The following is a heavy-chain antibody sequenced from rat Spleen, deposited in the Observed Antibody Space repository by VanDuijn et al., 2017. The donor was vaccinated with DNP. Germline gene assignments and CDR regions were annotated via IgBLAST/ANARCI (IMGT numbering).Heavy chain of an antibody. V-gene: IGHV5-22*01. CDR2: INYDGGST. CDR1: GFTFSDYY. D-gene: IGHD1-10*01. J-gene: IGHJ3*01. CDR3: ARPIYNNHGGFAY. Sequence: EVQLVESGGGFVQPGRSLKLSCSASGFTFSDYYMAWVRQAPTKGLEWVTYINYDGGSTYYRDSVKGRFTISRDNAKSTLYLQMNSLRSEDMATYYCARPIYNNHGGFAYWGQGTLVSVSS.